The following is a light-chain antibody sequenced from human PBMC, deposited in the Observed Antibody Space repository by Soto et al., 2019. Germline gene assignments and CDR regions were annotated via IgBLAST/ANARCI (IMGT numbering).Light chain of an antibody. V-gene: IGKV1-27*01. J-gene: IGKJ2*01. Sequence: DIQMTQSPSSLSASVGDRVTITCRASQGISHYLAWYQQKPGKVPKLLLYAASTLQSGVPSRFSGSGSGTDFTLTISSLQPEDVATYYCQKYNTAPPTFGQGTKLEIK. CDR2: AAS. CDR3: QKYNTAPPT. CDR1: QGISHY.